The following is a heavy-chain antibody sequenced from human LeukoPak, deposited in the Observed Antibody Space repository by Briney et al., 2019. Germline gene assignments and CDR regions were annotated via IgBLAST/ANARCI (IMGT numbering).Heavy chain of an antibody. V-gene: IGHV2-5*01. CDR3: AHKDFGVVIYCFDY. D-gene: IGHD3-3*01. J-gene: IGHJ4*02. CDR2: IFWNDDK. CDR1: GFSLSSSGVG. Sequence: SGPTLVKPTQTLTLTCTFSGFSLSSSGVGVGWIRQPPIKALEWLTLIFWNDDKRYSPSLRSTLTITKDTSKNQVVLTMTDMDPVDTATYYCAHKDFGVVIYCFDYWGQGTLVTVSS.